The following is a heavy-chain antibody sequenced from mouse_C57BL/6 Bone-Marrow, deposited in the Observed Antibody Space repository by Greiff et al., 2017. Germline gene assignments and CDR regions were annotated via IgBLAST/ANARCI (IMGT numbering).Heavy chain of an antibody. V-gene: IGHV1-50*01. D-gene: IGHD1-1*01. CDR3: ARSTTVVPFAY. CDR2: IDPSDSYT. J-gene: IGHJ3*01. CDR1: GYTFTSYW. Sequence: QVQLQQPGAELVKPGASVKLSCKASGYTFTSYWMQWVKQRPGQGLEWIGEIDPSDSYTNYNQKFKGKATLTVDTSSSTAYMQLSSLTSEDSAVYYCARSTTVVPFAYWGQGTLVTVSA.